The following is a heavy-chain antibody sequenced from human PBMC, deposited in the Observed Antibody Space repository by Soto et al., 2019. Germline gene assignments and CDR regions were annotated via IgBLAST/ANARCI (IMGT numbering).Heavy chain of an antibody. D-gene: IGHD5-12*01. CDR2: ISYDGSNK. CDR1: GFTFSSYG. J-gene: IGHJ4*02. V-gene: IGHV3-30*18. Sequence: QVQLVESGGGVVQPGRSLRLSCAASGFTFSSYGMHWVRQAPGKGLEWVAVISYDGSNKYYADSVKGRFTISRDNSKNTLYLQMNSLRAEDTAVYYCAKDRRRDGYNFDYWGQGTLVTVSS. CDR3: AKDRRRDGYNFDY.